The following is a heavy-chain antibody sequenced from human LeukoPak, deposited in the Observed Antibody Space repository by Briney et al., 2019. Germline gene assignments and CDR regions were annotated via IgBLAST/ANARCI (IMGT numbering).Heavy chain of an antibody. J-gene: IGHJ5*02. CDR2: IFYSGST. CDR1: SGSISTSNYY. D-gene: IGHD2-8*01. Sequence: SETLSLTCTVSSGSISTSNYYWGWVRQPPGKALEWIGNIFYSGSTYYSPSLKSRVTISLDTSRNQFSLKLNSVTAADTAVYYCASDRQKNGNWFDPWGQGTLVTVSS. V-gene: IGHV4-39*07. CDR3: ASDRQKNGNWFDP.